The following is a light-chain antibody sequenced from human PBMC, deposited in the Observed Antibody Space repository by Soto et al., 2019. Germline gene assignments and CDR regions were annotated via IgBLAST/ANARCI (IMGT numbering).Light chain of an antibody. J-gene: IGKJ2*01. CDR3: QQYGSSHPYT. CDR1: QSVSSSY. CDR2: GAS. Sequence: EIVLTQSPGTLSLSPGERATLSCRASQSVSSSYLAWYQQKPGQAPRLLIYGASSRATGIPDRCSGSGSGTDFTLTISRLEPEDFAVHYCQQYGSSHPYTFGQGTKLEIK. V-gene: IGKV3-20*01.